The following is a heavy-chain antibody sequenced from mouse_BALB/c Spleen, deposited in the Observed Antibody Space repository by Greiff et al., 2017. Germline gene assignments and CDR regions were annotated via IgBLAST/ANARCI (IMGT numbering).Heavy chain of an antibody. V-gene: IGHV5-6-5*01. CDR3: AREGSFAY. Sequence: EVQRVESGGGLVKPGGSLKLSCAASGFTFSSYAMSWVRQTPEKRLEWVASISSGGSTYYPDSVKGRFTISRDNARNILYLQMSSLRSEDTAMYYCAREGSFAYWGQGTLVTVSA. CDR2: ISSGGST. CDR1: GFTFSSYA. J-gene: IGHJ3*01.